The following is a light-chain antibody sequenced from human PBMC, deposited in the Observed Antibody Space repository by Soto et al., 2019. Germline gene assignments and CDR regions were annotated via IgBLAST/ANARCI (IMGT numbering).Light chain of an antibody. Sequence: EIVMTQSPATLSVSPGERATLSCRASQSVSSNLAWYQQKPGQAPRLLIYGASTRATGIPARFSGSGSGTEFTLTISNLQSEDFAFYYCQQYNNWPRTFCQGTKVEIK. V-gene: IGKV3-15*01. CDR3: QQYNNWPRT. J-gene: IGKJ1*01. CDR1: QSVSSN. CDR2: GAS.